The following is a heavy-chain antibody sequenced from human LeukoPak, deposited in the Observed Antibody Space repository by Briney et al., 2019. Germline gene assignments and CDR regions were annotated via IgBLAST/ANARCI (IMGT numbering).Heavy chain of an antibody. CDR1: GGSISSSSYY. D-gene: IGHD3-22*01. CDR2: FYYSGST. J-gene: IGHJ4*02. Sequence: PSETLSLTCTVSGGSISSSSYYWGWIRQPPGKGVEWIGSFYYSGSTYYNPSLKSRVTISVDTSKNQFSLRLSSVTAADTAVYYCARFGHYYDSSGYYNWGQGTLVTVSS. CDR3: ARFGHYYDSSGYYN. V-gene: IGHV4-39*01.